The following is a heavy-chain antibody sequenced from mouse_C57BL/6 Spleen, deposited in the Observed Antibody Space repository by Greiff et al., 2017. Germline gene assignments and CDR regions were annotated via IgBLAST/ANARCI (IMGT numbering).Heavy chain of an antibody. CDR2: IWSDGST. D-gene: IGHD4-1*01. CDR3: ARHELSYYYAMDY. Sequence: VKLMESGPGLVAPSQSLSITCTVSGFSLTSYGVHWVRQPPGKGLEWLVVIWSDGSTTYNSALKSRLSISKDNSKSQVFLKMNSLQTDDTAMYYCARHELSYYYAMDYWGQGTSVTVSS. V-gene: IGHV2-6-1*01. CDR1: GFSLTSYG. J-gene: IGHJ4*01.